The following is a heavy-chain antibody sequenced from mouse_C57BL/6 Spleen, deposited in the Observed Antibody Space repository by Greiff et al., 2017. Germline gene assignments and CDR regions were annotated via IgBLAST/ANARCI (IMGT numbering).Heavy chain of an antibody. Sequence: EVKLLESGPELVKPGASVKMSCKASGYTFTDYNMHWVKQSHGKSLEWIGYINPNNGGTSYNQKFKGKATLTVNKSSSTAYMELRSLTSEDSAVYYCARWDDYDVGAWFAYWGQGTLVTVSA. J-gene: IGHJ3*01. CDR3: ARWDDYDVGAWFAY. CDR1: GYTFTDYN. V-gene: IGHV1-22*01. D-gene: IGHD2-4*01. CDR2: INPNNGGT.